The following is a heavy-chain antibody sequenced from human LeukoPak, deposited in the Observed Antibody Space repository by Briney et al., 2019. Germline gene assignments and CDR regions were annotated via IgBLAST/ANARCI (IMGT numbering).Heavy chain of an antibody. CDR2: ICPGDSDT. V-gene: IGHV5-51*01. Sequence: GESLKISCKGSAYRFTNYCIGWVRQMPGKGLEWMGIICPGDSDTRYSPSFQGQVTFSADKSISTAYLQWSSLKASDSAVYYCARRIPGTYLFDYWGQGALVTVSS. CDR1: AYRFTNYC. J-gene: IGHJ4*02. CDR3: ARRIPGTYLFDY. D-gene: IGHD1-26*01.